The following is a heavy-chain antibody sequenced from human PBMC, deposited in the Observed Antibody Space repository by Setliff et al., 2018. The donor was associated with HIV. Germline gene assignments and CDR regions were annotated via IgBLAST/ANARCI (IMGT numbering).Heavy chain of an antibody. CDR1: GGSFSGYY. Sequence: SETLSLTCAVYGGSFSGYYWSWIRQPPGKGLEWIGEINHSGSTNYNPSLKSRVTISVDTSTNQFSLKLSSVTAADTAVYYCARDRYTWNYGKNYMDVWGKGTTVTVSS. D-gene: IGHD1-7*01. CDR2: INHSGST. CDR3: ARDRYTWNYGKNYMDV. V-gene: IGHV4-34*01. J-gene: IGHJ6*03.